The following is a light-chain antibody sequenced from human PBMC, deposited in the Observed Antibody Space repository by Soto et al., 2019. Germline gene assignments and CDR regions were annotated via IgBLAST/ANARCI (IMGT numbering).Light chain of an antibody. V-gene: IGLV6-57*02. CDR1: SGSIASNY. CDR3: PSFDGSTVV. J-gene: IGLJ2*01. CDR2: EDN. Sequence: NFMLTQPHSVSESPGKTVIISCTGSSGSIASNYVQWYQQRPGSAPTTVIYEDNQRPSGVPDRFSGSIDSSSNSASLTISGLKNEDEADYSCPSFDGSTVVFGGGTKITVL.